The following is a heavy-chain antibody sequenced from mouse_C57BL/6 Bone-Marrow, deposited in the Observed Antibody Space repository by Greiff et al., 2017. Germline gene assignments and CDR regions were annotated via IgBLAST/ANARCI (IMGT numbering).Heavy chain of an antibody. CDR1: GYTFTDYE. J-gene: IGHJ4*01. CDR2: IDPETGGT. V-gene: IGHV1-15*01. Sequence: QVLLKESGAELVRPGASVTLSCKASGYTFTDYEMHWVKQTPVHGLEWIGAIDPETGGTAYNQKFKGKAILTADKSSSTAYMELRSLTSEDSAVYYCSRAMDYWGQGTSVTVSS. CDR3: SRAMDY.